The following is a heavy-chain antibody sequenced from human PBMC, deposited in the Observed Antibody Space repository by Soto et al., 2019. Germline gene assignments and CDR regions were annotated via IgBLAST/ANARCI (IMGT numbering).Heavy chain of an antibody. CDR3: AKEGYYGSGSYFIYFDY. V-gene: IGHV3-9*01. CDR1: GFTFDDYA. CDR2: ISWNSGSI. J-gene: IGHJ4*02. D-gene: IGHD3-10*01. Sequence: PGGSLRLSCAASGFTFDDYAMHWVRQAPGKGLEWVSGISWNSGSIGYADSVKGRFTISRDNAKNSLYLQMNSLRAEDTALYYCAKEGYYGSGSYFIYFDYWGQGTLVTVSS.